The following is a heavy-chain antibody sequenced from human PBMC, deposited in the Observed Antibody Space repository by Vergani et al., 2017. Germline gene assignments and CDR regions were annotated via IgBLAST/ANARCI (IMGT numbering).Heavy chain of an antibody. D-gene: IGHD1-20*01. V-gene: IGHV3-23*01. Sequence: EVQLLESGGDLVQPGGSLRLSCTASGFILSTFAMSGVRLAPGKGLEWVSGISASGAPTYYADSVKRRVTISRDNSKNTLYLQMNSLRVEDTAVYYCARAYGRYDWFDYWGQRTLVTVSS. CDR2: ISASGAPT. CDR1: GFILSTFA. CDR3: ARAYGRYDWFDY. J-gene: IGHJ4*01.